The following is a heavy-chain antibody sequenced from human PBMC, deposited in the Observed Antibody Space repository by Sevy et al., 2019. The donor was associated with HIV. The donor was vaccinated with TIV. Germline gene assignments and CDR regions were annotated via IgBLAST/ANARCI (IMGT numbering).Heavy chain of an antibody. V-gene: IGHV3-7*03. Sequence: GGSLRLSCAASGFAFSEYSMSWVRQAPGKGLEWVAILSVDGGKLNYADSVKGRFTISRDNSKNSVYLQMDNLRVEDTALYYCAREGYSRPHDYWGQGTRVTVSS. CDR3: AREGYSRPHDY. CDR1: GFAFSEYS. D-gene: IGHD6-13*01. J-gene: IGHJ4*02. CDR2: LSVDGGKL.